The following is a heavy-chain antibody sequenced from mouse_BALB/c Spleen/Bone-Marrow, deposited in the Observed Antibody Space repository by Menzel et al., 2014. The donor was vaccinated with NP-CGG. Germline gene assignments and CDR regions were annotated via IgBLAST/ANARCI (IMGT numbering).Heavy chain of an antibody. CDR1: GFTFRSFG. Sequence: EVKLVESGGGLVPPGGSRKLSCAASGFTFRSFGMHWARQAPEKGPEWVAYISGGTSTIYYADTVKGRFTISRDNPNNTLFLQMTSLRSEDTAMYYCVRGGYYVPSYFDSWGQGTTLTVSS. J-gene: IGHJ2*01. CDR2: ISGGTSTI. CDR3: VRGGYYVPSYFDS. D-gene: IGHD2-3*01. V-gene: IGHV5-17*02.